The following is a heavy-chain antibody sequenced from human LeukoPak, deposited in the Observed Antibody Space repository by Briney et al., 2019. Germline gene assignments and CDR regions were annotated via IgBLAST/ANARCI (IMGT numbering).Heavy chain of an antibody. V-gene: IGHV3-23*01. CDR1: GFTFSNYA. CDR3: ARNLRGYSYAMN. Sequence: PGGSLRLSCAASGFTFSNYAMSWVRQAPGKGLEWVSVISDSGGGTYYGDSVKGRFTISRDNSKNTLYLQMNSLRAEDTAVYYCARNLRGYSYAMNWGQGTLVTVSS. D-gene: IGHD5-18*01. CDR2: ISDSGGGT. J-gene: IGHJ4*02.